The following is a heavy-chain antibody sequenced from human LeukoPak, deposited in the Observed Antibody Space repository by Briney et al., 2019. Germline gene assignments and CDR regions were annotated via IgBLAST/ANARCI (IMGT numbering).Heavy chain of an antibody. D-gene: IGHD6-19*01. V-gene: IGHV3-74*01. CDR2: VKGDGSLT. Sequence: PGGSLRLSCAASGFTFSSNWMHWVRQAPGKGLVWVSRVKGDGSLTDYADSVKGRFTISRDNSKNTLYLQMNSLRAEDTAVYYCAKGDQLPAAGGSGWYTAFDYWGQGTLVTVSS. CDR1: GFTFSSNW. J-gene: IGHJ4*02. CDR3: AKGDQLPAAGGSGWYTAFDY.